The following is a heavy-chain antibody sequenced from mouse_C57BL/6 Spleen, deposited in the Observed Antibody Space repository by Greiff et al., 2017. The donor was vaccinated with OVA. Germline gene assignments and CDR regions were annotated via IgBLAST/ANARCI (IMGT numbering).Heavy chain of an antibody. CDR3: ARGETAQASWFAY. J-gene: IGHJ3*01. Sequence: ESGPGLVKPSQSLSLTCSVTGYSITSGYYWNWIRQFPGNKLEWMGYISYDGSNNYNPSLKNRISITRDTSKNQFFLKLNSVTTEDTATYYCARGETAQASWFAYWGQGTLVTVSA. CDR2: ISYDGSN. V-gene: IGHV3-6*01. D-gene: IGHD3-2*02. CDR1: GYSITSGYY.